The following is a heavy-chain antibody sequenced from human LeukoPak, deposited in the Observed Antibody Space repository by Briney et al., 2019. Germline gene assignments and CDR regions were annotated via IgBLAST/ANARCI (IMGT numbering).Heavy chain of an antibody. CDR1: GFTFSNYG. Sequence: GGPLRLSCAASGFTFSNYGIHCVRQAPGKGLEWVAVISDDGSKEYYADSVKGRFTISRDNSKNTLYLQLNSLRPEDTAVYYCARGDSGRFDYWGQGTLVTVSS. CDR3: ARGDSGRFDY. D-gene: IGHD3-10*01. CDR2: ISDDGSKE. V-gene: IGHV3-30*03. J-gene: IGHJ4*02.